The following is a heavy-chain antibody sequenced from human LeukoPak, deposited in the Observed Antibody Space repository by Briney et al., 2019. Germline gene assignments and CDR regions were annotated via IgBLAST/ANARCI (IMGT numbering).Heavy chain of an antibody. CDR2: ISVIDANT. V-gene: IGHV3-23*01. CDR1: GLTFSSYA. J-gene: IGHJ4*02. D-gene: IGHD6-19*01. CDR3: ANGPVSGKGHFDY. Sequence: PGGSLGLSCAASGLTFSSYAMSWVRQAPGKGLEWVSSISVIDANTYYADSVKGRFTISRDNSKNTLYLQMNSQRTEDTAVYYCANGPVSGKGHFDYWGQGTLVTVSS.